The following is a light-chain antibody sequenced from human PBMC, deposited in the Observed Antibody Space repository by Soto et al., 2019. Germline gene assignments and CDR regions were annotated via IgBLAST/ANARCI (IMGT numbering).Light chain of an antibody. CDR1: SGSIASNY. Sequence: NFMLTQPHSVSGSPGKTVTISCTHSSGSIASNYVQWYQQRPGSSPTTVIYEDNQRPSGVPDRFSGSIDSSSNSASLTISGLKTEDEADYYCQSYDSSNWVFGGGTKLTVL. V-gene: IGLV6-57*01. CDR2: EDN. CDR3: QSYDSSNWV. J-gene: IGLJ3*02.